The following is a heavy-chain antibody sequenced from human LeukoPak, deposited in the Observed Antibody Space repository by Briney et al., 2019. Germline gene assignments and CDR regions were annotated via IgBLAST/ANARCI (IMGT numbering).Heavy chain of an antibody. V-gene: IGHV1-18*01. J-gene: IGHJ2*01. Sequence: ASVKVSCKASGYTFTSYGISWVRQAPGQGLEWMGWISAYNGNTNYAQKFQGRVTMTEDTSTDTAYMELSSLRSEDTAVYYCATLTPDILTGYYYWYFDLWGRGTLVTVSS. CDR1: GYTFTSYG. CDR3: ATLTPDILTGYYYWYFDL. D-gene: IGHD3-9*01. CDR2: ISAYNGNT.